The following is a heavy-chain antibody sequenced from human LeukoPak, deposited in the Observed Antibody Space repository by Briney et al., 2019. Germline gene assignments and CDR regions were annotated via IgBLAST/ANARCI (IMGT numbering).Heavy chain of an antibody. D-gene: IGHD6-13*01. J-gene: IGHJ4*02. CDR3: ARDGSSWTLKY. CDR2: IYYSGST. Sequence: SETLSLTCTVSGGSISSYYWSWIRQPPGKGLEWIGYIYYSGSTNYNPSLKSRVTISVDTSKNQFSLKLYSVTAADTAVYYCARDGSSWTLKYWGQGILVTVSS. CDR1: GGSISSYY. V-gene: IGHV4-59*12.